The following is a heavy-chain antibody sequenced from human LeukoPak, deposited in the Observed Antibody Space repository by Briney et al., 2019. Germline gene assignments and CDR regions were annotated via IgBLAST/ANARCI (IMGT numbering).Heavy chain of an antibody. V-gene: IGHV3-53*01. CDR3: ARARPYYYGSGSSPPLGY. J-gene: IGHJ4*02. D-gene: IGHD3-10*01. Sequence: PGGSLRLSCAASGFTVSSNYMSWVRQAPGKGLEWVSVIYSGGSTYYADSVKGRFTISRDNSKNTLYLQMNSLRAEDMAVYYCARARPYYYGSGSSPPLGYWGQGTLVTVSS. CDR2: IYSGGST. CDR1: GFTVSSNY.